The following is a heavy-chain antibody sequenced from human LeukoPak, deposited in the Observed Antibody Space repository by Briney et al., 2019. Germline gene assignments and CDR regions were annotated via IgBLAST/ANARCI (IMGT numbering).Heavy chain of an antibody. CDR3: ARNGGNSDYDY. CDR1: GVSISSSSSIC. J-gene: IGHJ4*02. CDR2: IHHSGAT. Sequence: SETLSLTCAVSGVSISSSSSICWTWVRQPPGKGLEWIGEIHHSGATNYNPSLKSRVTMLLDKSKNQFPLKLNSVTAADTAVYYCARNGGNSDYDYWGQGTLVTVSS. V-gene: IGHV4-4*02. D-gene: IGHD4-23*01.